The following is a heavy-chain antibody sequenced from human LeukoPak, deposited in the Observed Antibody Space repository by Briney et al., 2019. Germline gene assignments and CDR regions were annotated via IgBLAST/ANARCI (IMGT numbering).Heavy chain of an antibody. Sequence: SETLSLTCTVSGGSISSSSYYWGWIRQPPGKGLEWIGSIYYSGSTYYNPSLKSRVTISVDTSKNQFSLKLSSVTAADTAVYYCARIAHYGSGRDYWGQGTLVTVSS. CDR2: IYYSGST. CDR1: GGSISSSSYY. J-gene: IGHJ4*02. CDR3: ARIAHYGSGRDY. V-gene: IGHV4-39*07. D-gene: IGHD3-10*01.